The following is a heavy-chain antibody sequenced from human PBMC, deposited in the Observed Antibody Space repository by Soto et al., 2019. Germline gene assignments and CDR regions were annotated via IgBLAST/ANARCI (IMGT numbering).Heavy chain of an antibody. Sequence: EVQLLESGGGLVQPGGSLRLSCAASGFTFSSCAMTWVRQAPGMGLQWVSAISDSGGRTYYADSVRGRFTISRDNSKNTLYLQLNSLGAEDTAVYYCAKDKPAAGSQWLVPIWGRGTLVTVSS. CDR1: GFTFSSCA. V-gene: IGHV3-23*01. CDR2: ISDSGGRT. D-gene: IGHD6-19*01. J-gene: IGHJ4*02. CDR3: AKDKPAAGSQWLVPI.